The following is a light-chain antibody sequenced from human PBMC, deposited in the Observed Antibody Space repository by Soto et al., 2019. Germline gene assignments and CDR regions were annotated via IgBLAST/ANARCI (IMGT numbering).Light chain of an antibody. Sequence: QSVLTQPPSASGTPGQRVTISCSGSSSNIGSNYEYWYQQLPGTAPKLLIYRNNQRPSGVPDRFSGSQSGTSGSLAISGLRSEDEADYYCAAWDDSLSGGVFGTGTKLTVL. J-gene: IGLJ1*01. CDR1: SSNIGSNY. V-gene: IGLV1-47*01. CDR2: RNN. CDR3: AAWDDSLSGGV.